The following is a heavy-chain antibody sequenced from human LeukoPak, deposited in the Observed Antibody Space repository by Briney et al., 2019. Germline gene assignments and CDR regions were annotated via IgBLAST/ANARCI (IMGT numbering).Heavy chain of an antibody. CDR1: GYSFTSYW. Sequence: EESLKISCKGSGYSFTSYWIGWVRQMPGKGLEWMGIIYPGDSDTRYSPSFQGQVTISADKSFSTAYLQWSSLKASDTAMYYCARLMAAAEPGAFDYWGQGTLVTVSS. CDR2: IYPGDSDT. J-gene: IGHJ4*02. V-gene: IGHV5-51*01. D-gene: IGHD6-13*01. CDR3: ARLMAAAEPGAFDY.